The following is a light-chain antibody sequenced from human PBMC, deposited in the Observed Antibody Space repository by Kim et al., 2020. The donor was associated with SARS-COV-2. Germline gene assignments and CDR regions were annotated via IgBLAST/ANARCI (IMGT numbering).Light chain of an antibody. J-gene: IGKJ4*01. V-gene: IGKV1-12*01. CDR2: AAA. Sequence: ASVGDRVTIPCRASQGVYGWLAWYQQKPGKAPNLLIYAAATSQSGVPSRFSGSGSGTDFALTINSLQPEDSATYYCQQANTFPLTFGGGTKVDIK. CDR1: QGVYGW. CDR3: QQANTFPLT.